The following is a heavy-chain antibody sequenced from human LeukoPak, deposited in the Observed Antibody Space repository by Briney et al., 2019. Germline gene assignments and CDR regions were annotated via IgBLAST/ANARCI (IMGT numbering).Heavy chain of an antibody. V-gene: IGHV3-7*01. D-gene: IGHD3-10*01. J-gene: IGHJ4*02. CDR2: IKQDASEK. CDR3: ATQSYGSSY. CDR1: GFTFSRNS. Sequence: PGGSLRLSCAASGFTFSRNSMNWVRQAPGKGLEWVANIKQDASEKYYVDSVKGRFTISRDNARNSLYLQMNSLGAEDTAMYFCATQSYGSSYWGQGTLVTVSS.